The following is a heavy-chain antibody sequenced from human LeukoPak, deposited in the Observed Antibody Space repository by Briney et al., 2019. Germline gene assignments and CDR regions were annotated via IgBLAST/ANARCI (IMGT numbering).Heavy chain of an antibody. Sequence: SETLSLTCTVPGGSISSSSYYWGWIRQPPGKGLEWIGSIYYSGSTYYNPSLKSRVTISVDTSKNQFSLKLSSVTAADTAVYYCARRDYYGDYGAFDIWGQGTMVTVSS. CDR3: ARRDYYGDYGAFDI. CDR1: GGSISSSSYY. D-gene: IGHD4-17*01. V-gene: IGHV4-39*01. CDR2: IYYSGST. J-gene: IGHJ3*02.